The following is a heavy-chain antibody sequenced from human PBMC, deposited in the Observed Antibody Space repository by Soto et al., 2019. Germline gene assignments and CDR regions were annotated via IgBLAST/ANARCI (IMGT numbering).Heavy chain of an antibody. Sequence: ASVKVSCKASGYTFTSYDINWVRQATGQGLEWMGWMNPNSGNTGYAQKFQGRVTMTRNTSISTAYMELSSLRSEDTAVYYCARGVDSSSWYEGYYYGMDVWGQGTTVTVSS. J-gene: IGHJ6*02. CDR3: ARGVDSSSWYEGYYYGMDV. CDR1: GYTFTSYD. CDR2: MNPNSGNT. D-gene: IGHD6-13*01. V-gene: IGHV1-8*01.